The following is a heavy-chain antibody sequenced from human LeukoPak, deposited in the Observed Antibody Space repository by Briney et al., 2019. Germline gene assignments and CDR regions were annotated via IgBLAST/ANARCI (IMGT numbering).Heavy chain of an antibody. Sequence: SETLSLTCTVSGGSISSGGYYWSWIRQHPGKDLEWIGYIYYSGSTYYNPSLKSRVTISVDTSKNQFSLKLSSVTAADTAVYYCARALYSYGYAESFDYWGQGTLVTVSS. CDR1: GGSISSGGYY. J-gene: IGHJ4*02. D-gene: IGHD5-18*01. CDR2: IYYSGST. V-gene: IGHV4-31*03. CDR3: ARALYSYGYAESFDY.